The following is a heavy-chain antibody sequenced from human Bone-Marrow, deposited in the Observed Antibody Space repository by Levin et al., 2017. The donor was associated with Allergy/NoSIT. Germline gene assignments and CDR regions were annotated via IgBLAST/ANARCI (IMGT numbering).Heavy chain of an antibody. CDR2: INHSGST. CDR3: ARGGAYYDSSGYWSGFDY. D-gene: IGHD3-22*01. CDR1: GGSFSGYY. J-gene: IGHJ4*02. Sequence: SSETLSLTCAVYGGSFSGYYWSWIRQPPGKGLEWIGEINHSGSTNYNPSLKSRVTISVDTSKNQFSLKLSSVTAADTAVYYCARGGAYYDSSGYWSGFDYWGQGTLVTVSS. V-gene: IGHV4-34*01.